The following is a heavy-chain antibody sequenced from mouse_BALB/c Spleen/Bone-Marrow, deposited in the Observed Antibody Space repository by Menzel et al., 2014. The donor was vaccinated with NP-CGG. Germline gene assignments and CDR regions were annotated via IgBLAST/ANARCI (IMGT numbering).Heavy chain of an antibody. CDR2: IRNKAYGYTT. CDR3: ARDMRGILFDS. CDR1: GFTFTDYY. V-gene: IGHV7-3*02. Sequence: EVKLMESGGGLVQPGGSLRLSCATPGFTFTDYYMNWVRQPPGKALEWLGFIRNKAYGYTTEYSASVKGRFTVSRDNSKSILYLQMNTLRAEDSATYYCARDMRGILFDSWGQGTTLTVS. J-gene: IGHJ2*01.